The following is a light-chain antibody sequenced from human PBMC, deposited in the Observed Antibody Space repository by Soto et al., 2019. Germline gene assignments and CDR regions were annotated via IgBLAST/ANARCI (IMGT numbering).Light chain of an antibody. Sequence: QSVLTQPPSASGSPGQSVTISCTGTSSDVGGYNYVSWYQQHPGKAPKLMIYEVSKRPSGVPDRFSGSKSGNTASLTVSGLQAEDEADYYCSSYAGSNNFYGFGTGTQLTVL. CDR3: SSYAGSNNFYG. CDR1: SSDVGGYNY. V-gene: IGLV2-8*01. CDR2: EVS. J-gene: IGLJ1*01.